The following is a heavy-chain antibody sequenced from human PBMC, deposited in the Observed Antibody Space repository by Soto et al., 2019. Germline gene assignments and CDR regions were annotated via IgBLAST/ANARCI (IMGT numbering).Heavy chain of an antibody. Sequence: GESLKISCEGLGYRLTSYCIARVRQMPGKGLEWMGGVYVDDSDTKDCPSVEGQVTISADKSLICAYLQWPSLGASDIAMYYCARVRILAGLFRSFDYWGQGTQVTVSS. CDR2: VYVDDSDT. D-gene: IGHD6-13*01. CDR1: GYRLTSYC. J-gene: IGHJ4*02. CDR3: ARVRILAGLFRSFDY. V-gene: IGHV5-51*01.